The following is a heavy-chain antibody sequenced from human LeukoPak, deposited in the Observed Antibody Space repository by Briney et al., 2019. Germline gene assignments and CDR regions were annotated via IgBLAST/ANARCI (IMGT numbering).Heavy chain of an antibody. J-gene: IGHJ4*02. V-gene: IGHV3-53*01. CDR1: GFTVSSNY. D-gene: IGHD3-10*01. CDR3: ARDLIDYGSGSYYALGD. Sequence: GGSLRLSCAASGFTVSSNYMSWVRQAPGKGLEWVSVIYSGGTTYYADSVKARFTISRDNSKNTLYLQMNSLRAEDTAVYYCARDLIDYGSGSYYALGDWGQGTLV. CDR2: IYSGGTT.